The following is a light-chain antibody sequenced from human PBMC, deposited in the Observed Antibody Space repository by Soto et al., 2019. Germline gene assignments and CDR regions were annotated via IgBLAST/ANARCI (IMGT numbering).Light chain of an antibody. CDR1: NSDVGYYNL. V-gene: IGLV2-23*01. Sequence: QSVLTQPATVSGSPGQSITISCTGTNSDVGYYNLVSWYQQYPVKAPKLLIYEATRRPSGASHRFSGSKSGNTASLTISGLQADDEAHYYCCSYAGSSTLVFGGGTQLTVL. CDR2: EAT. J-gene: IGLJ3*02. CDR3: CSYAGSSTLV.